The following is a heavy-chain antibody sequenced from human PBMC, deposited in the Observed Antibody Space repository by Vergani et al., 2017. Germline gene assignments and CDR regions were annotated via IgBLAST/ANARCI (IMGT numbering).Heavy chain of an antibody. CDR3: ARGYYDILTGYYKGYYGMDV. CDR2: INPNSGGT. CDR1: RYPFSRYG. D-gene: IGHD3-9*01. V-gene: IGHV1-2*02. Sequence: QAQLVQSGAEVKKPGASVRVSCKASRYPFSRYGISWVRQAPGQGLEWMGWINPNSGGTNYAQKFQGRVTMTRDTSISTAYMELSSLRSEDTAVYYCARGYYDILTGYYKGYYGMDVWGQGTTVTVSS. J-gene: IGHJ6*02.